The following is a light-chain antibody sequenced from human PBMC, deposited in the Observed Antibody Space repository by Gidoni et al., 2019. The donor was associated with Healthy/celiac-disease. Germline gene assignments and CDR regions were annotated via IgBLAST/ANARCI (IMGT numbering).Light chain of an antibody. CDR2: GAS. CDR1: QSVSSSY. J-gene: IGKJ1*01. V-gene: IGKV3-20*01. Sequence: EIVLTQSPGTLSLSAGERATLSCRASQSVSSSYLAWYQQQPGQAPRLLIYGASSRATGIPDRFSGSGSGTDFTLTISRLESEDFAVYYCQQYGSSPPQWTFGQGTKVEIK. CDR3: QQYGSSPPQWT.